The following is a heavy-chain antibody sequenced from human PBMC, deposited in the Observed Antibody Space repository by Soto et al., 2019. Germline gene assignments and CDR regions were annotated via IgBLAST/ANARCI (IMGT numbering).Heavy chain of an antibody. CDR2: INNDGSVS. Sequence: EVQLVESGGGLVQPGGSLSLSCVASGFTFSNYWMYWVRQAPGEGLVWVSRINNDGSVSSYADSVKGRLTISRDNVKNTLYLQMDSLRAEDTAVYYCARGDCVGGTCYSLAGSFYYYMDVWDKGTTVTVFS. J-gene: IGHJ6*03. D-gene: IGHD2-15*01. V-gene: IGHV3-74*01. CDR1: GFTFSNYW. CDR3: ARGDCVGGTCYSLAGSFYYYMDV.